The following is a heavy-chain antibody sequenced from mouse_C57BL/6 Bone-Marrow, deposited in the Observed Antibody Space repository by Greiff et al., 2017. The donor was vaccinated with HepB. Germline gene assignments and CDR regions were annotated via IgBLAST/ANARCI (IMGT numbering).Heavy chain of an antibody. Sequence: EVKLQESGGGLVQPGGSMKLSCVASGFTFSNYWMNWVRQSPEKGLEWVAQIRLKSDNYATQYAESVKGRFPISRDDSKSSVYLQMNNLRAEDTGIYYFTGDYSNYEVLAWFAYWGQGTLVTVSA. CDR3: TGDYSNYEVLAWFAY. V-gene: IGHV6-3*01. D-gene: IGHD2-5*01. CDR1: GFTFSNYW. J-gene: IGHJ3*01. CDR2: IRLKSDNYAT.